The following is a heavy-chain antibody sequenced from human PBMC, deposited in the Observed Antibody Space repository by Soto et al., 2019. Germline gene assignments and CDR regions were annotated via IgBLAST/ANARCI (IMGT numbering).Heavy chain of an antibody. CDR3: ARATAAAGTYDYYYGKDV. Sequence: PGESLKISCKGSGYSFSSYWIGWVRQMPGKGLEWMGIIYPGDSDTRYSPSFQGQVTIPADKSISTAYLQWSSLKASDTAMYYCARATAAAGTYDYYYGKDVWGQGTTVTVSS. CDR2: IYPGDSDT. J-gene: IGHJ6*02. V-gene: IGHV5-51*01. D-gene: IGHD6-13*01. CDR1: GYSFSSYW.